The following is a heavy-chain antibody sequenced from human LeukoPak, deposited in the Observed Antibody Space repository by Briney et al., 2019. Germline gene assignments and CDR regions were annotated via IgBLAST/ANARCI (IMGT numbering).Heavy chain of an antibody. V-gene: IGHV1-69*06. CDR3: ARDGRYCSGGSCVNAFDI. Sequence: ASVKVSCKASGGTFSSYAISWVRQAPGQGLEWMGGIIPIFGTANYAQKFQGRVTITADKSTSTAYMELSSLRSEDTAVYYCARDGRYCSGGSCVNAFDIWGQGTMVTVSS. D-gene: IGHD2-15*01. CDR2: IIPIFGTA. CDR1: GGTFSSYA. J-gene: IGHJ3*02.